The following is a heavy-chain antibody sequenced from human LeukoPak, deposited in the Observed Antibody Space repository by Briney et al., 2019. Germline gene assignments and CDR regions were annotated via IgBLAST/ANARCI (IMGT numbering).Heavy chain of an antibody. J-gene: IGHJ1*01. CDR1: GGTFSSYA. CDR3: ARSYSSGWYVYFQH. D-gene: IGHD6-19*01. Sequence: SVKVSCKASGGTFSSYAISWVRQAPGQGLEWMGGIIPIFGTANYAQKFQGRVTITADESTSTAYMELSSLRSEDTAVYYCARSYSSGWYVYFQHWGQGTPVTVSS. CDR2: IIPIFGTA. V-gene: IGHV1-69*13.